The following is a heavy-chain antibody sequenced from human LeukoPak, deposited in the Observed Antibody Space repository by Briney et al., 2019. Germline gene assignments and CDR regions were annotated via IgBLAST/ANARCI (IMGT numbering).Heavy chain of an antibody. D-gene: IGHD3-3*01. CDR3: ARERGFLEWLGDAFDI. CDR1: GGSISSSSYY. CDR2: IYYSGST. J-gene: IGHJ3*02. Sequence: SETLSLTCTVSGGSISSSSYYWGWIRQPPGKGLEWIGSIYYSGSTYYNPSLKSRVTISVDTSKNQFSLKLSSVTAADTAVYYCARERGFLEWLGDAFDIWGQGTMVTVSS. V-gene: IGHV4-39*02.